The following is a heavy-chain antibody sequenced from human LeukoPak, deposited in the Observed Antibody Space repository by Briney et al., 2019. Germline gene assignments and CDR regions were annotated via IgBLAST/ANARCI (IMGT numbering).Heavy chain of an antibody. CDR2: INAGNGNT. V-gene: IGHV1-3*01. D-gene: IGHD2-2*01. CDR1: GYTFTSYA. J-gene: IGHJ6*04. Sequence: ASVKVSCKASGYTFTSYAMHWVRQAPGQRLEWMGWINAGNGNTKYSQKFQGRVTITRDTSASTAYMELSSLRSEDTAVYYCARVVVPAAMDYYYGMDVWGKGTTATVSS. CDR3: ARVVVPAAMDYYYGMDV.